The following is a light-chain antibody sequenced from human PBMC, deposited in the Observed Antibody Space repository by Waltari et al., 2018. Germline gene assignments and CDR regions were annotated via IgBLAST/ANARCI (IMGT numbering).Light chain of an antibody. Sequence: EIVLTQSPGTLSLSPGERATLSCRASQSLSSTYLAWYQLKPGQAPRLLIYGASSRAAGIPERFSGSGAGTDFTLTISRLEPEEFAVYYCQQYNKSPYTFGQGTKLRIK. J-gene: IGKJ2*01. V-gene: IGKV3-20*01. CDR1: QSLSSTY. CDR3: QQYNKSPYT. CDR2: GAS.